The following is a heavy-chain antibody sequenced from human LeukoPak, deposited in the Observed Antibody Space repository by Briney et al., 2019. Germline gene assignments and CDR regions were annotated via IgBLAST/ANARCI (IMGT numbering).Heavy chain of an antibody. Sequence: GGSLRLSCAASGFTFSNYGIHWVRQAPGTGLEWVAVISYDGSNQYYADSVKGRFTISRDNSKNTLYLQINSLRAEDTAMYYCAKEGSGYYYFDYWGQGTLVTVSS. CDR2: ISYDGSNQ. CDR1: GFTFSNYG. J-gene: IGHJ4*02. D-gene: IGHD3-22*01. V-gene: IGHV3-30*18. CDR3: AKEGSGYYYFDY.